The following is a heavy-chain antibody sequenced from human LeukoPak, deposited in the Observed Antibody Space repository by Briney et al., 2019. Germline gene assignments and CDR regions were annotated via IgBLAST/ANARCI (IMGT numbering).Heavy chain of an antibody. CDR2: IYYSGST. CDR1: GGSISSSSYY. V-gene: IGHV4-39*01. Sequence: SETLSLTCTVSGGSISSSSYYWGWIRQPPGKGLEWIGSIYYSGSTYYNPSLKSRVTISVDTSKNQFSLKLSSVTAADTAVYYCARQTGVGLFILPGGRGTLVTVSS. D-gene: IGHD3-3*01. CDR3: ARQTGVGLFILP. J-gene: IGHJ4*02.